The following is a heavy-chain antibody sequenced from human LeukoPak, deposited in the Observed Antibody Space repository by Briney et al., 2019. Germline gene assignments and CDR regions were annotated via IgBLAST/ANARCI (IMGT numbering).Heavy chain of an antibody. CDR2: IIPIFGTA. CDR1: GGTFSSYA. Sequence: SVKVSCKASGGTFSSYAISWVRQAPGQGLEWMGGIIPIFGTANYAQKFQGRVTITADESTSTAYMELSSLRSEDTAVYYCARDIVVVPAAIPPRAFDIWGQGTMVTVSS. D-gene: IGHD2-2*02. J-gene: IGHJ3*02. V-gene: IGHV1-69*01. CDR3: ARDIVVVPAAIPPRAFDI.